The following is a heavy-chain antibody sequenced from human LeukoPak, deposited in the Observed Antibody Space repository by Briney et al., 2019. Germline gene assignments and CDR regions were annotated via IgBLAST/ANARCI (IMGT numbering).Heavy chain of an antibody. V-gene: IGHV3-23*01. D-gene: IGHD6-6*01. CDR2: ISNGGST. J-gene: IGHJ4*02. CDR1: GFTFSSYA. Sequence: GGSLRLSCAASGFTFSSYAMNWVRQAPGKGLEWVSGISNGGSTYYADSVKGRFTTSRDYFQNTLYLQMNSLRAEDTAVYYCAKETSSSFDYWGQGTLVTVSS. CDR3: AKETSSSFDY.